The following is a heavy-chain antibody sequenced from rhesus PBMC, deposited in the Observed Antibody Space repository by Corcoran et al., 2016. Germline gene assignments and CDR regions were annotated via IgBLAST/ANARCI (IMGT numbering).Heavy chain of an antibody. Sequence: QVQLQESGPGLVKPSETLPLTCAVSGASISSHYWSWLRPSPGTGLEWIGRIYGSGESTDYNPSLKSRVTISIDTSKNQFSLKLSSVTAADTAVYYCARDRGYSGYSPYYFDYWGQGVLVTVSS. CDR2: IYGSGEST. D-gene: IGHD5-30*01. V-gene: IGHV4S2*01. CDR3: ARDRGYSGYSPYYFDY. J-gene: IGHJ4*01. CDR1: GASISSHY.